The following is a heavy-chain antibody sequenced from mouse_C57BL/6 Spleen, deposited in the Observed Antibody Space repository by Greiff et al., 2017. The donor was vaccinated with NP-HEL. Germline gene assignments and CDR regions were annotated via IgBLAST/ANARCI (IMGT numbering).Heavy chain of an antibody. J-gene: IGHJ4*01. D-gene: IGHD1-1*01. CDR1: GFTFSSYG. CDR2: ISSGGSYT. Sequence: EVQWVESGGDLVKPGGSLKLSCAASGFTFSSYGMSWVRQTPDKRLEWVATISSGGSYTYYPDSVKGRFTISRDNAKNTLYLQMSSLKSEDTAMYYCARHYYGSSPYAMDYWGQGTSVTVSS. CDR3: ARHYYGSSPYAMDY. V-gene: IGHV5-6*01.